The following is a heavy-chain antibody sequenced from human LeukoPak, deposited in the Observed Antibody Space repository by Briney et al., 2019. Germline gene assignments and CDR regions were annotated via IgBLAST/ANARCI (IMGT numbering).Heavy chain of an antibody. Sequence: PSETLSLTCAVYGGSLSGYYWSWIRQPPGKGLEWIGEINHSGSTNYNPSLKSRVTISVDTSKNQFSLKLSSVTAADTAVYYCARGPRRPNWFDPWGQGTLVTVSS. CDR3: ARGPRRPNWFDP. V-gene: IGHV4-34*01. CDR1: GGSLSGYY. J-gene: IGHJ5*02. CDR2: INHSGST.